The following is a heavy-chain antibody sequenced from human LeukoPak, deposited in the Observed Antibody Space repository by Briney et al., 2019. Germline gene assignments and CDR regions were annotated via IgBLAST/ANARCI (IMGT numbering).Heavy chain of an antibody. J-gene: IGHJ1*01. CDR1: GFTVSSNY. D-gene: IGHD3-10*01. Sequence: GGSLRLSCAASGFTVSSNYMSWVRQAPGKGLEWVSVIYSGGSTYYADSVKGRFTISRDNSKNTLYLQMNSLRAEDTAVYYCAKAFYGSGSPEYFQHWGQGTLVTVSS. CDR3: AKAFYGSGSPEYFQH. V-gene: IGHV3-53*01. CDR2: IYSGGST.